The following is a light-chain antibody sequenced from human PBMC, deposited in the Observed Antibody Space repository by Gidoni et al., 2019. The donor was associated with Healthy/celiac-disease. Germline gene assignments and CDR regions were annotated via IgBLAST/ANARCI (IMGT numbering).Light chain of an antibody. J-gene: IGKJ2*03. Sequence: DIVMTQSPDSLAVSLGERATINCKSSQSVLYSSNNKYYLAWYQQKPGQPRKLLIYWASTRESGVPDRFSGSGSGTDFTLTISSLQAEDVAVYYCQQYYSTPYGFGQGTKLEIK. CDR1: QSVLYSSNNKYY. V-gene: IGKV4-1*01. CDR2: WAS. CDR3: QQYYSTPYG.